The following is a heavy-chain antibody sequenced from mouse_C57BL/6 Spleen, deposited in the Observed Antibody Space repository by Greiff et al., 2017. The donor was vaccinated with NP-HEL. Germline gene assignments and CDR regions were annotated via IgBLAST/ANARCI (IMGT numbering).Heavy chain of an antibody. Sequence: QVQLQQPGAELVKPGASVKLSCKASGYTFTSYWMHWVKQRPGQGLEWIGMIHPNSGSTNYNEKFKSKATLTVDKSSSTAYMQLSSLTSEDSAVYYCAILFITTVVAHWYFDVWGTGTTVTVSS. CDR3: AILFITTVVAHWYFDV. J-gene: IGHJ1*03. D-gene: IGHD1-1*01. CDR1: GYTFTSYW. CDR2: IHPNSGST. V-gene: IGHV1-64*01.